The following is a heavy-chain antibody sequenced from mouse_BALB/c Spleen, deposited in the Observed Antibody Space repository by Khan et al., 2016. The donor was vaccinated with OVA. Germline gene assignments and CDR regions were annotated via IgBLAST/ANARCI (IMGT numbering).Heavy chain of an antibody. CDR3: ARERAY. J-gene: IGHJ3*01. CDR2: INYSGST. Sequence: EVQLQESGPGLVKPSQSLSLTCAVTGYSVTSDYVWNWIRQFPGNKLEWMGYINYSGSTSYTPSLKSRISITRDTSKNQFFLQLSSVTTEDTATYYCARERAYWGQGTLVTVSA. V-gene: IGHV3-2*02. CDR1: GYSVTSDYV.